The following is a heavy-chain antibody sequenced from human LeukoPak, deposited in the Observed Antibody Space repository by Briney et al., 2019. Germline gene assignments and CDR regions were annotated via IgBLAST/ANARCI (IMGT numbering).Heavy chain of an antibody. D-gene: IGHD1-26*01. CDR1: GYRFTSYW. CDR2: IYPGDSDT. V-gene: IGHV5-51*01. CDR3: ARSGGNYYSI. J-gene: IGHJ3*02. Sequence: GESLNISCKGSGYRFTSYWIGWVRQMPRKGLEWMGIIYPGDSDTIYSPSFKGQVTISADKSTSTANLQWSSLKASDTAMYYCARSGGNYYSIWGQGTMVTVSS.